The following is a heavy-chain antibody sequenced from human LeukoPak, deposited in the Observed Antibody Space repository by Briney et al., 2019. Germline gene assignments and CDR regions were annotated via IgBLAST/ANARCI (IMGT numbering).Heavy chain of an antibody. Sequence: GGSLRLSCAASAFTFNTYWMHWVRQVPGRGLEWVSRINGDESSTNYADSVKGRFTISRDNAKDTLYLHMNSLTAEDTAVYYCARDHGSGWYGEYFQHWGQGTLVTVSS. V-gene: IGHV3-74*01. CDR3: ARDHGSGWYGEYFQH. CDR1: AFTFNTYW. CDR2: INGDESST. D-gene: IGHD6-19*01. J-gene: IGHJ1*01.